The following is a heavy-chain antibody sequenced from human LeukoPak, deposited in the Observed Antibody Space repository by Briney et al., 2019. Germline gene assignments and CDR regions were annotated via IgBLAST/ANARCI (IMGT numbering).Heavy chain of an antibody. CDR3: AREGYNSSALADY. CDR2: IKQDGSEK. V-gene: IGHV3-7*01. CDR1: GFTFSSYW. J-gene: IGHJ4*02. D-gene: IGHD3-22*01. Sequence: GGSLRLSCAASGFTFSSYWMTWVRQAPGKGLEWVANIKQDGSEKYYVDSVKGRFTISRDNAKSSLYLQMNSLRAEDTAVYYCAREGYNSSALADYWGQGTLVTVSS.